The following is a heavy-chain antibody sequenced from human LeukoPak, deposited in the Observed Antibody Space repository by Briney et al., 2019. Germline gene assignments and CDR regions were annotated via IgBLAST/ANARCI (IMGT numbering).Heavy chain of an antibody. Sequence: NAGGSLRLSCAASGFTFSDYYMSWIRQAPGKGLEWVSYISSSGSTIYYADSVKGRFTISRDNAKNSLYLQMNSLRAEDTAVYYCARDKGSDYYDSSGYYLDYWGQGTLVTVSS. V-gene: IGHV3-11*04. CDR1: GFTFSDYY. CDR3: ARDKGSDYYDSSGYYLDY. D-gene: IGHD3-22*01. CDR2: ISSSGSTI. J-gene: IGHJ4*02.